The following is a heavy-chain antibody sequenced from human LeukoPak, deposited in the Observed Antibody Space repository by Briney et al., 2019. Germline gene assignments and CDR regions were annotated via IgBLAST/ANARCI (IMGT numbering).Heavy chain of an antibody. CDR3: ARGGPTVTTLSLDY. V-gene: IGHV3-64*01. J-gene: IGHJ4*02. D-gene: IGHD4-17*01. CDR2: ISSNGGST. CDR1: GFTFSSYA. Sequence: GGSLRFSCAASGFTFSSYAMHWVRQAPGKGLEYVSAISSNGGSTYYANSVKGRFTISRDNSKNTLYLQMGSLRAEDMAVYYCARGGPTVTTLSLDYWGQGTLVTVSS.